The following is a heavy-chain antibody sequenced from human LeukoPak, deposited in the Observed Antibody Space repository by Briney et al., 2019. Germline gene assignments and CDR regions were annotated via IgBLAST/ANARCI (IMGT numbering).Heavy chain of an antibody. CDR1: GYTFTSYG. J-gene: IGHJ6*02. V-gene: IGHV1-18*01. CDR3: ARKRGYDFWSGYPYYYYGMDV. D-gene: IGHD3-3*01. Sequence: SVNLSCKVSGYTFTSYGISGVPHAPGQGLEWMGWNRAYNGNTNYAQKLQGRVTMTTDTSTSTAYMELRSLRSDDTAVYYCARKRGYDFWSGYPYYYYGMDVWGQGTTVTVSS. CDR2: NRAYNGNT.